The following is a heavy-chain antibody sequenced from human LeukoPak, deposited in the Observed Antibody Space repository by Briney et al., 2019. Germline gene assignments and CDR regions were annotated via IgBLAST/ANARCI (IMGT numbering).Heavy chain of an antibody. D-gene: IGHD2-2*01. V-gene: IGHV5-51*01. CDR1: GYSFTSYW. CDR3: ARRGRGYCSSTSCHFDY. Sequence: GESLKISCKGSGYSFTSYWIGWVRQMPGKGLEWMGIIYPGDSDTRYSPSFQGQVTISVDKSISTAYLQWTSLKASDTAMYYCARRGRGYCSSTSCHFDYWGQGTLVTVSS. CDR2: IYPGDSDT. J-gene: IGHJ4*02.